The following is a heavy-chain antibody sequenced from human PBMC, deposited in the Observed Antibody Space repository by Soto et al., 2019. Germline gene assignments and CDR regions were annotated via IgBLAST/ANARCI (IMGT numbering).Heavy chain of an antibody. J-gene: IGHJ4*02. V-gene: IGHV3-53*01. CDR3: AKELQDSSGSPMYYFDY. CDR1: GFTVSSNY. CDR2: IFTGGDT. Sequence: EVQLVESGGGLVQPGGSLRLSCAASGFTVSSNYMSWFRQAPGKGLEWVSVIFTGGDTYSADSVKGRFTMSRDSSKTTLYLQMNNLRAEDTAVYYGAKELQDSSGSPMYYFDYWGPGTLVTVSS. D-gene: IGHD3-22*01.